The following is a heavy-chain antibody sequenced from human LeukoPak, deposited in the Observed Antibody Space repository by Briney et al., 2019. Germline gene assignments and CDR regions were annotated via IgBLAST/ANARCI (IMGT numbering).Heavy chain of an antibody. D-gene: IGHD5-18*01. CDR3: ARAELWPSGWFDP. J-gene: IGHJ5*02. CDR1: GGTFSSYA. V-gene: IGHV1-69*01. Sequence: AASVKVSCKASGGTFSSYAISWVRQAPGQGLEWMGGIIPIFGTANYAQKFQGRVTITADESTSTAYMELSSLRSEDTAVYYCARAELWPSGWFDPWGQGTLVTVSS. CDR2: IIPIFGTA.